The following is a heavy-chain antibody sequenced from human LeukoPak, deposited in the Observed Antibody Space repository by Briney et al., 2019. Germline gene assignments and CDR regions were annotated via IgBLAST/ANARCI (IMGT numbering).Heavy chain of an antibody. CDR2: IDPSDSYT. V-gene: IGHV5-10-1*01. CDR1: GYSFTSYW. D-gene: IGHD2-2*01. CDR3: ARVEARYRSSTSCYGEYFQH. Sequence: GESLKISCKGSGYSFTSYWISWVRQMPGKGLEWMGRIDPSDSYTNYSPSFQGHVTISADKSISTAYLQWSSLKASDTAMYYCARVEARYRSSTSCYGEYFQHWGQGTLVTASS. J-gene: IGHJ1*01.